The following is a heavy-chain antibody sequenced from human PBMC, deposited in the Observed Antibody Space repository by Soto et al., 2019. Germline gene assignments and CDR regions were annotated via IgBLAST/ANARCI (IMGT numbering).Heavy chain of an antibody. CDR2: IYYSGST. CDR3: ARAPYYDFWSGYSDWFDP. D-gene: IGHD3-3*01. Sequence: SETLSLTCTVSGGSISSYYWSWIRQPPGKGLEWIGYIYYSGSTNYNPSLKSRVTISVDTSKNQFSLKLSSVTAADTAVYYCARAPYYDFWSGYSDWFDPWGQGTLVTVSS. J-gene: IGHJ5*02. CDR1: GGSISSYY. V-gene: IGHV4-59*01.